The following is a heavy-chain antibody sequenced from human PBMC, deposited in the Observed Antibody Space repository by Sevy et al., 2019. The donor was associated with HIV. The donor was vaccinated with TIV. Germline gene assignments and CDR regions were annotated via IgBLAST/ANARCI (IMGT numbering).Heavy chain of an antibody. CDR2: IYFSGNS. Sequence: SETLSLTCTVSGGSISRSDYDWGWIRQPPGKGLEWLGNIYFSGNSNYNPSLKSRVTISVDTSKNHFSLRVTAVTVADTAVYYCARHGGIAYRGFDFWGQGTLVTVSS. CDR1: GGSISRSDYD. V-gene: IGHV4-39*01. CDR3: ARHGGIAYRGFDF. J-gene: IGHJ4*02. D-gene: IGHD3-10*01.